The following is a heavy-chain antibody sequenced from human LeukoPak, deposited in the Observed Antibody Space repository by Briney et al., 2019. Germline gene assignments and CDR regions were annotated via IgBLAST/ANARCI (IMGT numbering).Heavy chain of an antibody. V-gene: IGHV3-23*01. CDR1: GFKFSDYA. D-gene: IGHD5-24*01. CDR2: LFGSGGGI. J-gene: IGHJ4*02. CDR3: AKDLRPDGYWDIDS. Sequence: GGSLRLSCAASGFKFSDYAMNWVRQAPGKGLEWVSGLFGSGGGISYADSVKGRFTIYRDNSKNTLYLQMNSLTADDTAVYYCAKDLRPDGYWDIDSWGQGTLVIVSS.